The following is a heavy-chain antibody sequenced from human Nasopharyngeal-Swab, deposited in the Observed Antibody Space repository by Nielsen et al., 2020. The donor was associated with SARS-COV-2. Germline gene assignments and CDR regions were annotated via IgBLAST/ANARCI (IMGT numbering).Heavy chain of an antibody. CDR2: IYYSGST. J-gene: IGHJ4*02. CDR3: ARKVGPWGYSTS. D-gene: IGHD6-13*01. V-gene: IGHV4-59*01. Sequence: WIPQPPGKGLEWIGYIYYSGSTNYNPSLKSRVTISVDTSKNQFSLKLSSVTAADTAVYYCARKVGPWGYSTSWGQGTLVTVSS.